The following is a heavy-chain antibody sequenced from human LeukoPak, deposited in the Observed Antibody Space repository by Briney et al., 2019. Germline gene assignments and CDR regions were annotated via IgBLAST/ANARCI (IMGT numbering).Heavy chain of an antibody. V-gene: IGHV4-59*08. Sequence: SETLSLTCTVSGGSISSYYWSWIRQPPGKGLEWIGYIYYSGSTNYNPSLKSRVTISVDTSKNQFSLKLSSVTAADTAVYYYARHGGFWSGYYNYWGQGTLVTVSS. J-gene: IGHJ4*02. CDR2: IYYSGST. CDR1: GGSISSYY. CDR3: ARHGGFWSGYYNY. D-gene: IGHD3-3*01.